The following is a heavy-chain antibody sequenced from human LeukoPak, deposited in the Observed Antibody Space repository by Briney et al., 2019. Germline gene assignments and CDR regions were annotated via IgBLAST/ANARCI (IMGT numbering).Heavy chain of an antibody. D-gene: IGHD1-26*01. CDR2: INPNSGGT. CDR3: ARVRVGATRPFDY. V-gene: IGHV1-2*02. J-gene: IGHJ4*02. Sequence: GASVKVSCKASGYTFTGYYMHWVRQAPGQGLEWMGWINPNSGGTNYAQKFQGRVTMTRDTSISTAYMELSRLRSDDTAVYYCARVRVGATRPFDYWGQGTLVTVSS. CDR1: GYTFTGYY.